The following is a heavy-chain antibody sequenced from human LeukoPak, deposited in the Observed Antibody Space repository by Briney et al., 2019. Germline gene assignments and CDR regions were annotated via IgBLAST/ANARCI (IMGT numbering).Heavy chain of an antibody. CDR3: ARDWGIVGATSWYFDY. CDR2: INPNSGGT. CDR1: GYTFTGYY. J-gene: IGHJ4*02. D-gene: IGHD1-26*01. Sequence: ASVKVSCKASGYTFTGYYMHWVRQAPGQGLEWMGWINPNSGGTNYAQKFQGRVTMTRDTSISTAYMELSRLRSDDTAVYYCARDWGIVGATSWYFDYWGQGTLVTVSS. V-gene: IGHV1-2*02.